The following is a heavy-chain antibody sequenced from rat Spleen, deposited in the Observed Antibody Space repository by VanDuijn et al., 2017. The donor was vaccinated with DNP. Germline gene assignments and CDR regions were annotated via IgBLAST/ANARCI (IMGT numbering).Heavy chain of an antibody. D-gene: IGHD1-5*01. CDR2: ISTGGGNT. CDR1: GFTFSHYY. Sequence: EVQLVESGGGLVQPGKSLKLSCAASGFTFSHYYMAWVRQAPTKGLEWFASISTGGGNTYHRDSVKGRFTISRDNAKSTLYLQMDSLRSEETATYYCARHGEVPSRYAMDAWGQGTSVTVSS. J-gene: IGHJ4*01. V-gene: IGHV5S11*01. CDR3: ARHGEVPSRYAMDA.